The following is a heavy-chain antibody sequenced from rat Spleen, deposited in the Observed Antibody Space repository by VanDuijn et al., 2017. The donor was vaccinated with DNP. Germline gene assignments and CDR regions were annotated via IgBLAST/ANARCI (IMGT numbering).Heavy chain of an antibody. V-gene: IGHV1-36*01. CDR3: TRGTGIDY. J-gene: IGHJ2*01. D-gene: IGHD5-1*01. Sequence: QVQLLQSGAALVKPGASVKMSCKASGYTFTDYWVSWVKQSHGKSLEWIGEIYPNSGATNFNEKFKGKATLTVDKSTSTAYMELSRLTSEDSAIYYCTRGTGIDYWGQGVMVTVSS. CDR2: IYPNSGAT. CDR1: GYTFTDYW.